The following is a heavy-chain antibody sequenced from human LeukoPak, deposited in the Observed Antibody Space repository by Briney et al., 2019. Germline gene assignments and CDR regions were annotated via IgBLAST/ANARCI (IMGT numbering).Heavy chain of an antibody. CDR2: ISSSSSYI. V-gene: IGHV3-21*01. J-gene: IGHJ4*02. D-gene: IGHD5-12*01. CDR3: ARDLVATDIPFDY. Sequence: PGGSLGLSCAASGFTFSSYSMNWVRQAPGKGLEWVSSISSSSSYIYYADSVKGRFTISRDNAKNSLYLQMNSLRAEDTAVYYCARDLVATDIPFDYWGQGTLVTVSS. CDR1: GFTFSSYS.